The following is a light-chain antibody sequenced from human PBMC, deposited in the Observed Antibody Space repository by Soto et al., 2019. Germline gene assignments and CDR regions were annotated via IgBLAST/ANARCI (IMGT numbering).Light chain of an antibody. Sequence: DIPMTQPPSSLSASLGDIVTINCRASQNIDNYLNWYQLKPGKAPKLLIYATSTLQSGVPSRFSGSGSGTEFTLTISSLQAEDFSTYFCQESYTSPAVSFGGGTKVDIK. V-gene: IGKV1-39*01. J-gene: IGKJ4*01. CDR3: QESYTSPAVS. CDR1: QNIDNY. CDR2: ATS.